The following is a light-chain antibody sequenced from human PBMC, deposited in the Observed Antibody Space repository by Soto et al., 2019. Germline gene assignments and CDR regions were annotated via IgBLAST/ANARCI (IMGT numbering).Light chain of an antibody. CDR3: QQYGSSRT. V-gene: IGKV3-20*01. CDR2: GAS. J-gene: IGKJ3*01. CDR1: QSVSSSY. Sequence: EIILTQSPGTLSLSPVERATLSCMASQSVSSSYLAWYQQKPGQAPRLLIYGASSRATGIPDRFSGSGSGTDFTLTISRLEPEDFAVYYCQQYGSSRTFGPGTKVDIK.